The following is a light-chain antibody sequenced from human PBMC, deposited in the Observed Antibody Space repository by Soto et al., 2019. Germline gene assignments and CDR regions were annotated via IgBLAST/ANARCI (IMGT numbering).Light chain of an antibody. CDR1: NIDVGDYNY. CDR2: DVS. J-gene: IGLJ1*01. V-gene: IGLV2-14*01. CDR3: SSYTSSSVYV. Sequence: QSALTQPASVSGSPGQSITISCTGTNIDVGDYNYVSWYQQHPGKAPKLMIYDVSNRPSGVSNRFSGSKSGNTASLTISGLQAEDEADYYCSSYTSSSVYVFGTGTKLTVL.